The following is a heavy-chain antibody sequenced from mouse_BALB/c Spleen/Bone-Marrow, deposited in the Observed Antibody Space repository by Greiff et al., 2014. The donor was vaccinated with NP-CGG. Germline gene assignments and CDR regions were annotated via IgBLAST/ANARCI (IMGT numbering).Heavy chain of an antibody. V-gene: IGHV1S81*02. J-gene: IGHJ4*01. CDR2: ISPSNGRS. CDR3: TRSELRRGGYALDY. Sequence: VQLQQSRAELVKPGASVKLSCKASGYSFTSNWMHWVKQRPGQGLEWIGEISPSNGRSNYNEKFKSKATLTVDKSSSTAYMQLSGLTSEDSAVYYCTRSELRRGGYALDYWGLGTSVTVSS. D-gene: IGHD2-12*01. CDR1: GYSFTSNW.